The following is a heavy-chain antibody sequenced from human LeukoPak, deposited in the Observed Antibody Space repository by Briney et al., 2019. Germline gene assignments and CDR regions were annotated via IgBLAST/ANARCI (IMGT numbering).Heavy chain of an antibody. CDR3: AKEQGWFGECSTY. D-gene: IGHD3-10*01. CDR1: GFTFSSYA. Sequence: GGSLRLSCAASGFTFSSYAMSWARQAPGKGLEWVSAIGGNGGSTYYAESVKGRFTISRDNSKNTLYLQMDSLRADDTALYYCAKEQGWFGECSTYWGQGTLVTVSS. V-gene: IGHV3-23*01. J-gene: IGHJ4*02. CDR2: IGGNGGST.